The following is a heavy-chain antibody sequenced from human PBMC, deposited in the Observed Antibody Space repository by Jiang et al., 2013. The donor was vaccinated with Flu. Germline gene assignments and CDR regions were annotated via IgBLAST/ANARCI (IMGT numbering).Heavy chain of an antibody. V-gene: IGHV1-46*01. CDR1: GYTFTSYY. J-gene: IGHJ5*02. CDR2: INPSDGST. CDR3: ARSLGSYGYENWFDP. Sequence: SGAEVKKPGASVKVSCKASGYTFTSYYMHWVRLAPGQGLEWMGIINPSDGSTSYAQKFQGRVTMTRDTSTSTVYMELSSLRSEDTAVYYCARSLGSYGYENWFDPWGQGTLVTVSS. D-gene: IGHD5-18*01.